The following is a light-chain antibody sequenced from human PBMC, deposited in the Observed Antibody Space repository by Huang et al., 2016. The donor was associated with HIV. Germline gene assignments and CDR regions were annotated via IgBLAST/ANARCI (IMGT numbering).Light chain of an antibody. J-gene: IGKJ4*01. CDR3: MQSLQSLT. CDR2: MAS. Sequence: DIVMTQSPLSLPVTPGEPASISCRSSQRLVHDNGYSYCDWYLQKTGQSPQVLIYMASVRAPGIPDRFSGGGSGTNFTLEINRVDAEDVGTYYCMQSLQSLTFGGGTRLEIK. V-gene: IGKV2-28*01. CDR1: QRLVHDNGYSY.